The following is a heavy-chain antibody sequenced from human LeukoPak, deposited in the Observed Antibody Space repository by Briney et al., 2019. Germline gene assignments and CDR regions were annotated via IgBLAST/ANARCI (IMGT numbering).Heavy chain of an antibody. J-gene: IGHJ4*02. CDR3: ARVGLELRYYFDY. CDR1: GFTFSTYW. CDR2: IKQDGSEK. V-gene: IGHV3-7*02. Sequence: GGSLRLSCGVSGFTFSTYWMSWVRQAPGKGLEWVANIKQDGSEKYYVDSVKGRFTISRDNAKNSLYLQMNSLRAEDTAVYYCARVGLELRYYFDYWGQGTLVTVSS. D-gene: IGHD1-7*01.